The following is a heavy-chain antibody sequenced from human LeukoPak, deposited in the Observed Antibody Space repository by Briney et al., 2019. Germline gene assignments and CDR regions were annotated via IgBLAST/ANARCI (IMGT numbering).Heavy chain of an antibody. J-gene: IGHJ4*02. CDR1: GFTFSDHY. CDR2: TRNKANSYTT. V-gene: IGHV3-72*01. D-gene: IGHD5-18*01. Sequence: PGGSLRLSCAASGFTFSDHYMDWVRQAPGKGLEWVGRTRNKANSYTTEYAASVKGRFTISRDDSKNSLYLQMNSLKTEDTAVYYCALRGYSYGWPGDYWGQGTLVTVSS. CDR3: ALRGYSYGWPGDY.